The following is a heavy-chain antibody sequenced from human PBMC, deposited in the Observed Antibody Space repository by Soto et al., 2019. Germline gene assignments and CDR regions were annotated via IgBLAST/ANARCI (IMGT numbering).Heavy chain of an antibody. V-gene: IGHV3-7*01. Sequence: EVQLAESGGALVQPGGSLTLSCAASGFTLSAYWMSWVRQAPGKGLEWVASIKEDGSEKFYVDSVKGRFTISRDNAKNSLYLQMNSLGADDTVVYYCTRDYPRMRDYWGQGTLVTVSS. CDR3: TRDYPRMRDY. J-gene: IGHJ4*02. CDR2: IKEDGSEK. CDR1: GFTLSAYW.